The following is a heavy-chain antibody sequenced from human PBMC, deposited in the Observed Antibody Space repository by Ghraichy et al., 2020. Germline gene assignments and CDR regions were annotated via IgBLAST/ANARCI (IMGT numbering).Heavy chain of an antibody. Sequence: GGSLRLSCAASGFNFSTYNMNWIRQAPGKGLEWVSSISGSGAFRYYAASLKGRFTISRDNAKNSLYLQMNSLRAEDTAVYYCARDPEDIVILDDYYYGMDVWGQGTTVTVSS. CDR3: ARDPEDIVILDDYYYGMDV. CDR1: GFNFSTYN. CDR2: ISGSGAFR. V-gene: IGHV3-21*01. J-gene: IGHJ6*02. D-gene: IGHD2-15*01.